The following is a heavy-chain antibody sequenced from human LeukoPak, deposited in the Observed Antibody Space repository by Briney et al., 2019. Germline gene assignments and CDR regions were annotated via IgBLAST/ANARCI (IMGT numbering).Heavy chain of an antibody. CDR2: ISSSGGST. D-gene: IGHD3-22*01. CDR3: AKGGSDSSGYYYVYY. Sequence: GGSLRLSCAASGFTFSRYSMNWVRQAPGKGLEWVSAISSSGGSTYYADSVKGRFTISRDNSKNTLYLQMNSLRAEDTAVYYCAKGGSDSSGYYYVYYWGQGTLVTVSS. CDR1: GFTFSRYS. J-gene: IGHJ4*02. V-gene: IGHV3-23*01.